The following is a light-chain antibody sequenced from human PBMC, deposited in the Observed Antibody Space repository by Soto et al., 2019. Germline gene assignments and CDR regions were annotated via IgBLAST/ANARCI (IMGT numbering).Light chain of an antibody. Sequence: QSALTQPRSVSGSPGQSVTISCTGTSSDVGGYNYVSWYQQHPGKAPKLMIYDVSKRPSGVPDRFSGSKSGNTASLTISGLQAEDEADYYCSSFTSSSTLVIGGGTKLTVL. CDR1: SSDVGGYNY. CDR2: DVS. V-gene: IGLV2-11*01. CDR3: SSFTSSSTLV. J-gene: IGLJ2*01.